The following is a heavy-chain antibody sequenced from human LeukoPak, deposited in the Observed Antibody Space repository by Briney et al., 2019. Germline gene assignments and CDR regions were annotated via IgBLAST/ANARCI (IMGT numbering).Heavy chain of an antibody. V-gene: IGHV4-4*07. J-gene: IGHJ4*02. CDR3: AREVEMATQFDY. Sequence: PSETLSLTCTVSRGSITPHYWSWIRQPAGKGPDWIGRISPTGSTNYNPSLNSRVTMSVDTSKNQLSLTLNSVTAADTAVYYCAREVEMATQFDYWGQGTLVTVSS. CDR1: RGSITPHY. CDR2: ISPTGST. D-gene: IGHD5-24*01.